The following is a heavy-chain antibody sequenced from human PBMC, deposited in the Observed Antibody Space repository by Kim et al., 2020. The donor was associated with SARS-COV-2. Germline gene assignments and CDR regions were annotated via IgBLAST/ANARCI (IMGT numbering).Heavy chain of an antibody. J-gene: IGHJ3*02. V-gene: IGHV4-34*01. CDR2: INHSGST. Sequence: SETLSLTCAVYGGSFSGYYWSWIRQPPGKGLEWIGEINHSGSTNYNPSLKSRVTISVDTSKNQFSLKLSSVTAADTAVYYCARGRTTVVTPRAFDIWGQGTMVTVSS. CDR1: GGSFSGYY. CDR3: ARGRTTVVTPRAFDI. D-gene: IGHD4-17*01.